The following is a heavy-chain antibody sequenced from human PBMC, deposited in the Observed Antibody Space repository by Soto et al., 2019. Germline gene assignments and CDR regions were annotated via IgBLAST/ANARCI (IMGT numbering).Heavy chain of an antibody. Sequence: GGSLRLSCAASGFTFSSYSMNWVRQAPGKGLEWVSSISSSSSYIYYADSVKGRFTISRDNAKNSLYLQMNSLRAEDTAVYYCAREMWPGDAFDIWGQGTIVTVSS. V-gene: IGHV3-21*01. CDR2: ISSSSSYI. CDR1: GFTFSSYS. CDR3: AREMWPGDAFDI. D-gene: IGHD2-21*01. J-gene: IGHJ3*02.